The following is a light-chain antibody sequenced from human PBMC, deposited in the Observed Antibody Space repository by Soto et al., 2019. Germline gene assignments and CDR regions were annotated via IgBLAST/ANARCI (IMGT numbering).Light chain of an antibody. CDR2: DVI. CDR3: WSYTGSYAPYV. V-gene: IGLV2-11*01. CDR1: DSDVGGYNY. J-gene: IGLJ1*01. Sequence: QSALTQPRSVSGSPGQSVTISCTGTDSDVGGYNYVSWYQQYPGEASKRMTYDVINRPSGFPDRFSGAKSGNTASLTISGFQPEDEAAYYCWSYTGSYAPYVFGTGTKLTVL.